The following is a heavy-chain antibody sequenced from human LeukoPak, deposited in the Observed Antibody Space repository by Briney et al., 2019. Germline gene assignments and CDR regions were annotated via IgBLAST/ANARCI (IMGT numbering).Heavy chain of an antibody. CDR1: GFTFSSYW. Sequence: PGGSLRLSCAASGFTFSSYWMSWVRQAPGKGLEWVANIKQDGSEKYYVDSVKGRFTISRDNAKNTLYLQMNSLRPEDTAVYYCATDSTMVSPPYWGQGTLVTVSS. V-gene: IGHV3-7*01. CDR2: IKQDGSEK. D-gene: IGHD4/OR15-4a*01. J-gene: IGHJ4*02. CDR3: ATDSTMVSPPY.